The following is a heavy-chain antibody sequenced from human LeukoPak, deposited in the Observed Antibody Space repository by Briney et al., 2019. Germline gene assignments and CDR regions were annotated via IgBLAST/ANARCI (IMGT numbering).Heavy chain of an antibody. CDR2: FDPEDGET. CDR3: ATVYYYGSGSYYNALDY. J-gene: IGHJ4*02. V-gene: IGHV1-24*01. Sequence: ASVKVSCKVSVYTLTELTMHWVRQAPGKGLEWMGGFDPEDGETIYAQKFQGRVTMTEETSTDTASMELSSLRSEDTAVYYCATVYYYGSGSYYNALDYWGQGTLVTVSS. CDR1: VYTLTELT. D-gene: IGHD3-10*01.